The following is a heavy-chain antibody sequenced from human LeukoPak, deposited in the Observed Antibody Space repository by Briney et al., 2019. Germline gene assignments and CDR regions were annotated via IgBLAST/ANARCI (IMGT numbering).Heavy chain of an antibody. D-gene: IGHD3-10*01. Sequence: PSETLSLTCTVSGGSISNYYWSWIRQPAGKGPEWIGRIYTSGGINYNPSLKSRVTMSVDTSKNQFSLKLSSVTAADTAVYYCARQGSGSYYNIDYWGQGTLVTVSS. J-gene: IGHJ4*02. CDR3: ARQGSGSYYNIDY. CDR2: IYTSGGI. V-gene: IGHV4-4*07. CDR1: GGSISNYY.